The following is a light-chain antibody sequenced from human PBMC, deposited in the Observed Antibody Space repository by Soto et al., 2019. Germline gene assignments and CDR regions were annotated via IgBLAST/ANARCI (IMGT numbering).Light chain of an antibody. CDR2: DAS. J-gene: IGKJ5*01. V-gene: IGKV3-11*01. CDR3: QQNDNWPRT. Sequence: EIVLTQSPATLSLSPGERATLSCRASQSIRNFLAWYQQKPGQAPRLLMYDASNRATGIPARFSGSGSGTDFTLTISSLEPEDFAVYYCQQNDNWPRTFGQGTRLEIK. CDR1: QSIRNF.